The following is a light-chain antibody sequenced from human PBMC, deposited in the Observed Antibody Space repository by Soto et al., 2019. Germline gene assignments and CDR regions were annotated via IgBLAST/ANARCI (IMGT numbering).Light chain of an antibody. V-gene: IGLV2-8*01. CDR3: KSYAGSNTYV. CDR1: KNDIGVYDF. CDR2: EVV. J-gene: IGLJ1*01. Sequence: QSALTQPPSASESPGQSVTISCTGTKNDIGVYDFVSWYQHHPGKAPRLIIYEVVQRPSGVPDRFSGSKSGNTASLTVSGLQAADEADYFCKSYAGSNTYVFGSGTKLTVL.